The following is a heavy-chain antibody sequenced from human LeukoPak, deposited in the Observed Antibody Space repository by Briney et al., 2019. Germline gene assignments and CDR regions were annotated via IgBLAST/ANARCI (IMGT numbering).Heavy chain of an antibody. CDR2: ISSNGDYI. Sequence: GGSLRLSCGASGFTFSRYSMNWVRQAPGKGLEWVSSISSNGDYIYYADSVRGRFTISRDNAKNSLYLQMNSLRAEDTALYYCAKGAYGDWDWYFDLWGRGTLVTVSS. J-gene: IGHJ2*01. CDR1: GFTFSRYS. D-gene: IGHD4-17*01. CDR3: AKGAYGDWDWYFDL. V-gene: IGHV3-21*04.